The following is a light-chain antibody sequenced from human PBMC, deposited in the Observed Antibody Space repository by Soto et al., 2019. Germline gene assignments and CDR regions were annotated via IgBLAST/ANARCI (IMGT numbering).Light chain of an antibody. CDR2: EVS. CDR3: SSYAGSNNFV. V-gene: IGLV2-8*01. J-gene: IGLJ1*01. Sequence: QSALTQPPSASGSPGQSVTISCTGTSSDVGSYNYVSWYQQYPGKAPKLMIYEVSKRHSGVPDRFSGSKSGNTASLTVSGLQAEDEADYYCSSYAGSNNFVFGTGTKLTVL. CDR1: SSDVGSYNY.